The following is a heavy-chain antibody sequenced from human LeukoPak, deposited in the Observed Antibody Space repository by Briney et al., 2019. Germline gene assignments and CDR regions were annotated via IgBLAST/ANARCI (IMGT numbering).Heavy chain of an antibody. V-gene: IGHV3-33*01. CDR1: GFTFSSYG. J-gene: IGHJ4*02. CDR2: IWYDGSNK. CDR3: ARDQGVRGETFGDYFDY. Sequence: GGSLRLSCAASGFTFSSYGMHWVRQAPGKGLEWVAVIWYDGSNKYYADSVKGQFTISRDNSKNTLYLQMNSLRAEDTVVYYCARDQGVRGETFGDYFDYWGQGTLVTVSS. D-gene: IGHD3-10*01.